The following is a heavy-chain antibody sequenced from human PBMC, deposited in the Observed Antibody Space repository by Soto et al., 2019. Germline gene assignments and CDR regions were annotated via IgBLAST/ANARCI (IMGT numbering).Heavy chain of an antibody. CDR3: ARWRDGDFDY. CDR1: GYSFTSYG. CDR2: ISTHNGNT. D-gene: IGHD3-3*01. V-gene: IGHV1-18*01. Sequence: QVQLVQSGAEVMKPASSVNISCRTSGYSFTSYGLSWVRQAPGQGLEWMGWISTHNGNTNSAQQLQGRATVTTDTSTSTAYMELRSLRSDDTAVYYCARWRDGDFDYWGQGTLVTVSS. J-gene: IGHJ4*02.